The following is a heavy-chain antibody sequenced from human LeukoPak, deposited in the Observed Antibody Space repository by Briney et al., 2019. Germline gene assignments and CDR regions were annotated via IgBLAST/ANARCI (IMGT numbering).Heavy chain of an antibody. CDR2: IKSKTDRGTT. CDR1: GFTFSNAW. D-gene: IGHD3-9*01. Sequence: PGGSLRLSCAASGFTFSNAWMSGVRQAPGKGLEWVGRIKSKTDRGTTDYAAPVKGRFTISRDDSKNTLYLQMNSPKTEATAAYYCTTGYSDILTGYYRDYWGQGTLVTVSS. V-gene: IGHV3-15*01. CDR3: TTGYSDILTGYYRDY. J-gene: IGHJ4*02.